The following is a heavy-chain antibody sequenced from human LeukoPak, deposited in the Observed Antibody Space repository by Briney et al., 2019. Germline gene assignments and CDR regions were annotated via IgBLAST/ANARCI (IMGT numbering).Heavy chain of an antibody. J-gene: IGHJ4*02. Sequence: SGGSLRLSCAASGFTFSSYSMNWVRQAPGKGLEWVSSISSSSSYIYYADPVKGRFTISRDNAKNSLYLQMNSLRAEDTAVYYCARVGSSWEFDYWGQGTLVTVSS. CDR1: GFTFSSYS. CDR2: ISSSSSYI. D-gene: IGHD6-13*01. V-gene: IGHV3-21*01. CDR3: ARVGSSWEFDY.